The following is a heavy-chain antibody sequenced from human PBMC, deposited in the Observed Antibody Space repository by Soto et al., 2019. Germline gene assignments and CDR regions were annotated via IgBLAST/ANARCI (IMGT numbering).Heavy chain of an antibody. CDR2: ISAYNGNT. CDR1: GYTFTSYG. D-gene: IGHD3-9*01. V-gene: IGHV1-18*01. Sequence: ASVKVSCKASGYTFTSYGISWVRQAPGQGLEWMGWISAYNGNTNYAQKLQGRVTMTTDTSTSTAYMELRSLRSDDTAVYYCARRLNNYGILTGYYLSYYGMDVWGQGTTVTVSS. CDR3: ARRLNNYGILTGYYLSYYGMDV. J-gene: IGHJ6*02.